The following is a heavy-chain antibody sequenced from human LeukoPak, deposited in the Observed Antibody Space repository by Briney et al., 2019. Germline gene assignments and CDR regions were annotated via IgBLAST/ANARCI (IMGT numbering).Heavy chain of an antibody. CDR1: GFTVISNY. D-gene: IGHD6-13*01. J-gene: IGHJ5*02. CDR3: ARDLGIAAAGRSNWFDP. V-gene: IGHV3-30-3*01. Sequence: GGSLRLSCAASGFTVISNYMSWVRQAPGKGLEWVAAISYDGSNKYYADSVKGRFTISRDNSKNTLYLQMNSLRAEDTAVYYCARDLGIAAAGRSNWFDPWGQGTLVTVSS. CDR2: ISYDGSNK.